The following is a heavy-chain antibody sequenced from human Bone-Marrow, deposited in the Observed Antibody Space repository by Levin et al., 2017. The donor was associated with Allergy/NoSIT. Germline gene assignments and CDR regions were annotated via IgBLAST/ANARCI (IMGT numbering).Heavy chain of an antibody. CDR3: ARWGTYIAAAGSIYYYYGMDV. CDR2: INHSGST. V-gene: IGHV4-34*01. D-gene: IGHD6-13*01. Sequence: PSETLSLTCAVYGGSFSGYYWSWIRQPPGKGLEWIGEINHSGSTNYNPSLKSRVTISVDTSKNQFSLKLSSVTAADTAVYYCARWGTYIAAAGSIYYYYGMDVWGQGTTVTVSS. J-gene: IGHJ6*02. CDR1: GGSFSGYY.